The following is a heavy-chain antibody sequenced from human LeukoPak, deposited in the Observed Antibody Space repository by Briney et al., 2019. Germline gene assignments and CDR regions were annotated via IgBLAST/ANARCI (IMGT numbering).Heavy chain of an antibody. CDR1: GGSFSGYY. J-gene: IGHJ4*02. D-gene: IGHD3-3*01. V-gene: IGHV4-34*01. CDR2: INHGGST. CDR3: ARGVYDFWSGYLSYFDY. Sequence: SETLSLTCAVYGGSFSGYYWSWIRQPPGKGLEWIGEINHGGSTNYNPSLKSRVTISVDTSKNQFSLKLSSVTAADTAVYYCARGVYDFWSGYLSYFDYWGQGTLVTVSS.